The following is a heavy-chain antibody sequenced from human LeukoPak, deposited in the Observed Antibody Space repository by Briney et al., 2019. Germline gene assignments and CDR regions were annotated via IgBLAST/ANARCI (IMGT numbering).Heavy chain of an antibody. V-gene: IGHV1-69*06. CDR3: ARDGLYDTPPV. J-gene: IGHJ6*04. CDR1: GGTFSSYA. Sequence: AASVTVSCKASGGTFSSYAISWVRQAPGQGLEWMGGIIPIFGTANYAQKFQGRVTITADKSTSTAYMELSSLRSKNTAVYYCARDGLYDTPPVWGKGTTVTVSS. CDR2: IIPIFGTA. D-gene: IGHD3-9*01.